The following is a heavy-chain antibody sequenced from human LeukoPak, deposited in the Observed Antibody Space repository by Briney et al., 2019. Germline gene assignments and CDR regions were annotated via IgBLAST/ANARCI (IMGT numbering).Heavy chain of an antibody. Sequence: GGSLRLSCAASGFTFDDYAMHWVRQAPGKGLEWVSGISWNSGSIGYADSVKGRFTISRDNAKNSLYLQMNSLRAEDTALYYCGKGFVGATLGGFDYWGQGTPVTVSS. CDR1: GFTFDDYA. V-gene: IGHV3-9*01. CDR3: GKGFVGATLGGFDY. D-gene: IGHD1-26*01. J-gene: IGHJ4*02. CDR2: ISWNSGSI.